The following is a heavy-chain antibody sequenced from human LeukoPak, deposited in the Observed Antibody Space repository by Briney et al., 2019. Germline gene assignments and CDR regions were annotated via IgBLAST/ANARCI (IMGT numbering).Heavy chain of an antibody. J-gene: IGHJ6*02. CDR3: ARLKSSKESYYYYGMDV. Sequence: SETLSLTCTVSGGSISSYYWSWIRQPPGKGLEWIGYIYYSGSTNYNPSLKSRVTISVDMSKNQFSLKLSSVTAADTAVYYCARLKSSKESYYYYGMDVWGQGTTVTVSS. V-gene: IGHV4-59*08. CDR2: IYYSGST. D-gene: IGHD4-11*01. CDR1: GGSISSYY.